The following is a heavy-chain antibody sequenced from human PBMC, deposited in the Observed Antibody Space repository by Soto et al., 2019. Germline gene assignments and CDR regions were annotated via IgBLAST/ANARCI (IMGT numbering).Heavy chain of an antibody. CDR2: ITTSGDRS. J-gene: IGHJ4*02. V-gene: IGHV3-23*01. CDR1: CFNCISYA. CDR3: ARGLEAGYYFAY. D-gene: IGHD3-22*01. Sequence: GGSLRLSCASSCFNCISYAMSWIRQAPGKGPECVAGITTSGDRSCDADSVKGRFTVSRDNSQNTMYLQLNSLRGDDTAIYYCARGLEAGYYFAYWGQGTLVTVSS.